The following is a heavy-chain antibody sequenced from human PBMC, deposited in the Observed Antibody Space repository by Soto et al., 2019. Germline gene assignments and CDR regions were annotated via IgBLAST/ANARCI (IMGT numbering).Heavy chain of an antibody. Sequence: QVQLVQSGAEIKKPGASVKVSCQASGYVFTSYDFNWVRQAPGQGLEWMGWMNPDSGNTGYAQKFRGRVTMTRNTSITTAYMELSSLRSDDTAVYYCARGYRTLLKTANLDNWGQGTLVTVSS. V-gene: IGHV1-8*01. CDR1: GYVFTSYD. J-gene: IGHJ4*02. CDR2: MNPDSGNT. D-gene: IGHD3-16*02. CDR3: ARGYRTLLKTANLDN.